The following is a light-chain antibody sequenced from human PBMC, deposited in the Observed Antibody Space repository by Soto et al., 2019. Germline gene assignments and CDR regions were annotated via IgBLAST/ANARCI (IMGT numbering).Light chain of an antibody. CDR1: SSNIGSHT. CDR3: ATWDDSLIGWV. V-gene: IGLV1-44*01. Sequence: QLVLTQPPSASGTPGQRVTISCSGSSSNIGSHTVNWYQQLPGTAPKLLIYYNNQRPSGVPDRFSGSRSGTSASLAISGLQSEDEADYYCATWDDSLIGWVFGGGTKLTVL. CDR2: YNN. J-gene: IGLJ3*02.